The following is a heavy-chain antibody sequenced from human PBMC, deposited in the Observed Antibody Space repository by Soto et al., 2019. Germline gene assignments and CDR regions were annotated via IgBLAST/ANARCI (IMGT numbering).Heavy chain of an antibody. CDR2: ISGSGGST. CDR3: AKERCSGGSCYSYSDY. D-gene: IGHD2-15*01. CDR1: GFTFSSYA. J-gene: IGHJ4*02. Sequence: EVQLLESGGGLVQPGGSLRLSCAASGFTFSSYAMSWVRQAPGKGLEWVSAISGSGGSTYYADSVKGRFTISRDNSKNTLYLLMNSLRAEDTAVYYCAKERCSGGSCYSYSDYWGQGTLVTVSS. V-gene: IGHV3-23*01.